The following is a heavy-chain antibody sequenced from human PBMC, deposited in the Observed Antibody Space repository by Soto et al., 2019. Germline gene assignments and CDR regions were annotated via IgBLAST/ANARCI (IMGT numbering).Heavy chain of an antibody. V-gene: IGHV3-21*01. CDR1: GFTFSSYS. J-gene: IGHJ4*02. CDR3: ARDQPGYSYGYGLGY. Sequence: SGGSLRLSCAASGFTFSSYSMNWVRQAPGKGLEWVSSISSSSSYIYYADSVKGRSTISRDNAKNSLYLQMNSLRAEDTAVYYCARDQPGYSYGYGLGYWGQGTLATVSS. CDR2: ISSSSSYI. D-gene: IGHD5-18*01.